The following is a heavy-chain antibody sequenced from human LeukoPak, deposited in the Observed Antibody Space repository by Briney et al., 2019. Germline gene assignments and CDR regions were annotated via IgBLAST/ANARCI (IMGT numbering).Heavy chain of an antibody. J-gene: IGHJ6*02. Sequence: SETLSLTCTVSGGSISSYYWSWIRQPPGKGLEWIGYIYYSGSTNYNPSLKSRVTISVDTSKNQFSLKLSSVTAADTAVYYCARDGYNTNYGMDVWGQGTTVTVSS. V-gene: IGHV4-59*01. CDR3: ARDGYNTNYGMDV. CDR1: GGSISSYY. D-gene: IGHD6-25*01. CDR2: IYYSGST.